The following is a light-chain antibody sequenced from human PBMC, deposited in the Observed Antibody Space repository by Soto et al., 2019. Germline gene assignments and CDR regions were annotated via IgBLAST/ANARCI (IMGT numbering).Light chain of an antibody. J-gene: IGLJ1*01. V-gene: IGLV2-11*01. CDR1: SSDVGAYNY. CDR2: DVS. Sequence: QSALTQPRSVSGSSGQSVTISCTGTSSDVGAYNYVSWYQQHPAKAPNLMIYDVSKRPSGVPDRFSGSKSGNTASLTISGLQAEDEGDYYCCSYTNSAYVFGTGTKLTVL. CDR3: CSYTNSAYV.